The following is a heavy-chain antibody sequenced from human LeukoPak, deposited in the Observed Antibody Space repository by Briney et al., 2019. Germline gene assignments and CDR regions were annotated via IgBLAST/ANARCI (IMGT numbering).Heavy chain of an antibody. V-gene: IGHV1-18*01. D-gene: IGHD3-3*01. CDR1: GYTFTSYG. Sequence: ASVKVSCKASGYTFTSYGISWVRQAPGQGLEWMGWISAYNGNTNYAQKLQGRVTMTTDTSTSTAYMELRSLRSDDTAVYYCARDRYYDFWSGYCPGSCYYGMDVWGQGTTVTVSS. CDR2: ISAYNGNT. CDR3: ARDRYYDFWSGYCPGSCYYGMDV. J-gene: IGHJ6*02.